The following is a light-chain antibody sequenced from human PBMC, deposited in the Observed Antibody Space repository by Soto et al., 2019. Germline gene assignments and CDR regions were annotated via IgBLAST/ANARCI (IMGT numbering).Light chain of an antibody. CDR2: DVT. J-gene: IGLJ1*01. Sequence: QSALTQPASVSGSPGQSITISCTGTSSDIGDYDYVSWYQHLPGKAPKLLIFDVTHRPSGVSDRFSGSKSGNTASLTISGVRPEDEADYYCNSYTSSSTLDVFGTGTKVTVL. CDR1: SSDIGDYDY. V-gene: IGLV2-14*01. CDR3: NSYTSSSTLDV.